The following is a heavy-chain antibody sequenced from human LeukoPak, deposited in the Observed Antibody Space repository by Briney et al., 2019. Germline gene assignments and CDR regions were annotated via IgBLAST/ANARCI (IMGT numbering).Heavy chain of an antibody. D-gene: IGHD5-18*01. CDR3: ARDGWIQISGGDYYFDY. Sequence: GGSLRLSCAASGFTFSNAWMSWVRQAPGKGLEWVGRIKSKTDGGTTDYAAPVKGRFTISRDDSKNTLYLQMNSLRAEDTAVYYCARDGWIQISGGDYYFDYWGQGALVTVSS. CDR1: GFTFSNAW. V-gene: IGHV3-15*01. J-gene: IGHJ4*02. CDR2: IKSKTDGGTT.